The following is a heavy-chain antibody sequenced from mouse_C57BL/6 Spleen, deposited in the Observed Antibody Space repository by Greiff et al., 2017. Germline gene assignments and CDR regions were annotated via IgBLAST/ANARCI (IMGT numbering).Heavy chain of an antibody. J-gene: IGHJ1*03. D-gene: IGHD1-1*01. CDR3: ARDYGSSLRYFDV. CDR1: GYTFTDYY. Sequence: VQLKQSGAELVRPGASVKLSYKASGYTFTDYYINWVKQRPGQGLEWIARIYPGSGNTYYNEKFKGKATLTAEKSSSTAYMQLSSLTSEDSAVYFCARDYGSSLRYFDVWGTGTTVTVSS. V-gene: IGHV1-76*01. CDR2: IYPGSGNT.